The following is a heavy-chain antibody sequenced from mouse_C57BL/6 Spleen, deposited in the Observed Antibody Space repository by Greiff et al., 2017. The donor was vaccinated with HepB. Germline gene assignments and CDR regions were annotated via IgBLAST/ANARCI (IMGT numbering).Heavy chain of an antibody. CDR1: GYTFTGYW. J-gene: IGHJ1*03. CDR3: ARYPHYYGSSYGGYFDV. D-gene: IGHD1-1*01. CDR2: ILPGSGST. Sequence: VQLQQSGAELMKPGASVKLSCKATGYTFTGYWIEWVKQRPGHGLEWIGEILPGSGSTNYNEKFKGKATFTADTSSNTAYMQLSSLTTEDSAIYYCARYPHYYGSSYGGYFDVWGTGTTVTVSS. V-gene: IGHV1-9*01.